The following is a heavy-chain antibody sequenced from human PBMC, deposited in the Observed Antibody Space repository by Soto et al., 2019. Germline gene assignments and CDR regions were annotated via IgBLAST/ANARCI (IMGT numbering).Heavy chain of an antibody. CDR2: IYKSTTT. CDR1: GGSISSGGYY. D-gene: IGHD2-15*01. V-gene: IGHV4-30-4*08. Sequence: PSETLSLTCTVSGGSISSGGYYWSWIRQHPGKGLEWIGYIYKSTTTYYNPSFESRVAISLDTSKSQFSLTVTSVTAADTAVYFCARGRYCLTGRCFPNWFDSWGQGTLVTVSS. CDR3: ARGRYCLTGRCFPNWFDS. J-gene: IGHJ5*01.